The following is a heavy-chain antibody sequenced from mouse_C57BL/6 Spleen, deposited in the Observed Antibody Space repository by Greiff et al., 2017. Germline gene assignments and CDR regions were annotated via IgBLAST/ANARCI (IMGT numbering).Heavy chain of an antibody. Sequence: EVHLVESGGGLVKPGGSLKLSCAASGFTFSDYGMHWVRQAPEKGLEWVAYISSGSSTIYYADTVKGRFTISRDNAKNTLFLQMTSLRSEDTAMYYCARTGYGSSPPWFAYWGQGTLVTVSA. CDR3: ARTGYGSSPPWFAY. CDR1: GFTFSDYG. J-gene: IGHJ3*01. D-gene: IGHD1-1*01. V-gene: IGHV5-17*01. CDR2: ISSGSSTI.